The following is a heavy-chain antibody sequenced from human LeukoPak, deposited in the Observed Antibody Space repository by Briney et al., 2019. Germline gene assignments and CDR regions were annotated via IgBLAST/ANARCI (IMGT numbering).Heavy chain of an antibody. CDR1: GGSFSGYY. D-gene: IGHD6-19*01. J-gene: IGHJ6*02. Sequence: PSETLSPTCAVYGGSFSGYYWSWIRQPPGKGLEWIGEINHSGSTNYNPSLKSRVTISVDTSKNQFSLKLSSVTAADTAVYYCARSVANYGMDVWGQGTTVTVSS. V-gene: IGHV4-34*01. CDR3: ARSVANYGMDV. CDR2: INHSGST.